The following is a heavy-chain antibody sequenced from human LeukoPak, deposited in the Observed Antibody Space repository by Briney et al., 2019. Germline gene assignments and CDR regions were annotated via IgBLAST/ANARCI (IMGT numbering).Heavy chain of an antibody. CDR3: ARLVYDSRGYYFDY. V-gene: IGHV4-30-4*01. CDR1: GGSISSGDYY. CDR2: IYYSSST. J-gene: IGHJ4*02. D-gene: IGHD3-22*01. Sequence: PSETLSLTCTVSGGSISSGDYYWSWIRQPPGKGLEWIGYIYYSSSTYYNPSLKSRVYLSVDPSKNQFSLKLSSVTAADTAVYHCARLVYDSRGYYFDYWGQGTLVTVS.